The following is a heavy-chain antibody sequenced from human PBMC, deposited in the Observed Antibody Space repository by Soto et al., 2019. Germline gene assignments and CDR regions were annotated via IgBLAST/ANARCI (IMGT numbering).Heavy chain of an antibody. CDR2: IYPGDSDT. D-gene: IGHD3-22*01. V-gene: IGHV5-51*01. CDR1: GYSFTSYW. J-gene: IGHJ3*02. Sequence: GESLKISCKGSGYSFTSYWIGWVRQMPGKGLEWMGIIYPGDSDTRYSPSFQGQVTISADKSISTAYLQWSSLKASDTAMYYCARPHPHYYDSSGSETAFDIWGQGTMVTVSS. CDR3: ARPHPHYYDSSGSETAFDI.